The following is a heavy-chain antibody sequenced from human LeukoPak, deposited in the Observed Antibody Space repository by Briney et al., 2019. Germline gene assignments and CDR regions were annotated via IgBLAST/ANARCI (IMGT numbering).Heavy chain of an antibody. D-gene: IGHD2-2*01. CDR1: GFSFSSDW. CDR3: TTDSVVPAANNNWFDP. Sequence: VQPGGSLRLSCAASGFSFSSDWMSWVRQAPGKGLEWVANIRRDGSQKYYVDSVKGRFTISRDNADNSLYLHMNSLKTEDTVVYYCTTDSVVPAANNNWFDPWGQGTLVTVSS. V-gene: IGHV3-7*05. CDR2: IRRDGSQK. J-gene: IGHJ5*02.